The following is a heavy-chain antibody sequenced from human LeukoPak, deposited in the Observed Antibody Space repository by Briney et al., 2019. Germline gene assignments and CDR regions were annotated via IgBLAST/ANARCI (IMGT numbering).Heavy chain of an antibody. D-gene: IGHD3-3*01. CDR2: ISSSSNII. J-gene: IGHJ5*02. CDR3: AKDQPYTYDFWSVPNWFDP. CDR1: GFTFSNYN. Sequence: GGSLRLSCAASGFTFSNYNMNWVRQPPGKGLQWVSYISSSSNIIYYADSVKGRFTISRDNAKNSLFLQMNSLRAEDTAVYYCAKDQPYTYDFWSVPNWFDPWGQGTLVTVSS. V-gene: IGHV3-48*01.